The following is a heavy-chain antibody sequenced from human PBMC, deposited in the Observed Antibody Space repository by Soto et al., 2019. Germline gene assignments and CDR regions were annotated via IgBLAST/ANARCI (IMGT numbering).Heavy chain of an antibody. Sequence: QVQLVASGGGVVQPGRSLRLSCAASGFTFSSYGMHWVRQAPGKGLEWVAVIWYDGNNKYYADSMKGRFTISRDNSKNTLYLQMNFLRAEDTAVYYCASDLLAKILYSDSSYNAYYGLDVWGQWTTVTVCS. V-gene: IGHV3-33*01. CDR2: IWYDGNNK. J-gene: IGHJ6*02. CDR1: GFTFSSYG. CDR3: ASDLLAKILYSDSSYNAYYGLDV. D-gene: IGHD4-17*01.